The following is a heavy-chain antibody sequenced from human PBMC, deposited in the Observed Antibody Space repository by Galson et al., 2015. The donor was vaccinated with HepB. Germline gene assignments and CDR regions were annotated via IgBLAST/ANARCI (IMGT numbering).Heavy chain of an antibody. CDR1: GFTFNDYS. CDR2: ISSDGSKK. D-gene: IGHD2-21*01. V-gene: IGHV3-30*04. CDR3: AKDRVVKLQAIIKGWFDL. J-gene: IGHJ5*02. Sequence: SLRLSCAASGFTFNDYSIHWVRQTPGKGLEWVAVISSDGSKKYYADSVKGRFTISRDNSNNTLYLHMNSLTAEDTAVYFCAKDRVVKLQAIIKGWFDLWGQGTLVTVSS.